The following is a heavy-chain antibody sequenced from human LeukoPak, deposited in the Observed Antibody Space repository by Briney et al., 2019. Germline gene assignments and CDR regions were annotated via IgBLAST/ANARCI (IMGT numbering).Heavy chain of an antibody. CDR2: TSSSSYT. CDR3: ATFRFLGT. Sequence: GGSLRLSCAASGFTFSDYYMSWIRQAPGKGLEWVSYTSSSSYTYYADSVKGRFTISRDNAKNSLYLQMNSLRAEDTAIYYCATFRFLGTWGQGTMVTVSP. CDR1: GFTFSDYY. J-gene: IGHJ3*01. V-gene: IGHV3-11*03. D-gene: IGHD3-3*01.